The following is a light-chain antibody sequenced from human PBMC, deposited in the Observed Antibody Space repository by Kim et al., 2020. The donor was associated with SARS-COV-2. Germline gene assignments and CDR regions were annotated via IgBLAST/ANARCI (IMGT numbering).Light chain of an antibody. V-gene: IGKV3-15*01. CDR3: QHYNDWPLT. CDR2: GAS. Sequence: VSPGERATLSCRASQSLTTNLAWYQQKPGQAPRLLIYGASTRATSIPARFSGSGFGTEFTLTISSLQSEDFAVYYCQHYNDWPLTFGGGTKVDIK. J-gene: IGKJ4*01. CDR1: QSLTTN.